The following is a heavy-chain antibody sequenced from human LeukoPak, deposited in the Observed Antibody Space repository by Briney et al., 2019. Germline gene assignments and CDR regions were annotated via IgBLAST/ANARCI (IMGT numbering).Heavy chain of an antibody. Sequence: GESLKISFQGSGSRFTRYWIAGVRQIPGKGLQWMGIIDPGDSETRYSPSLQGQVTITADKSISTAYLQWSSLKASDTAMYYCARLNDAFDIWGQGAMVIVSS. V-gene: IGHV5-51*01. CDR3: ARLNDAFDI. CDR2: IDPGDSET. CDR1: GSRFTRYW. J-gene: IGHJ3*02.